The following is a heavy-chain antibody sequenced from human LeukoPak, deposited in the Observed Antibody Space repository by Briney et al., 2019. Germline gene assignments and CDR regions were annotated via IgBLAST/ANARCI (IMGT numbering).Heavy chain of an antibody. CDR2: IWFDGSDK. J-gene: IGHJ4*02. D-gene: IGHD3-16*02. CDR1: GFTFSSYD. Sequence: GGSLRLSCAASGFTFSSYDMHWVRQAPGKGLEWVSLIWFDGSDKYYADSVKGRFTVSRDNSENTLHLQMTSLRADDTALYYCARGYRSNGLAFFDDWGQGTLVTVS. CDR3: ARGYRSNGLAFFDD. V-gene: IGHV3-33*01.